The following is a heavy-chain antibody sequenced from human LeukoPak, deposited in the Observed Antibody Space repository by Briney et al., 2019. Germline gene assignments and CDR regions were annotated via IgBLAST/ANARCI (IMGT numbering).Heavy chain of an antibody. CDR2: LNQYESEK. Sequence: GGSLRLSCAASGFTFSSYAMSWVRQAPGKGLEWVANLNQYESEKNYVDSVRGRFTISRDNAKNSLYLQMNSLRVEDTALYYCARDSDTCTGCAFDMWGQGTMVTVSS. CDR1: GFTFSSYA. D-gene: IGHD1-26*01. CDR3: ARDSDTCTGCAFDM. J-gene: IGHJ3*02. V-gene: IGHV3-7*01.